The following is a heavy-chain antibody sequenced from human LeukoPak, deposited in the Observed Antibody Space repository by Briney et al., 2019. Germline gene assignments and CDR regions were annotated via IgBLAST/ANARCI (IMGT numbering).Heavy chain of an antibody. J-gene: IGHJ4*02. CDR1: GYSFTSNW. CDR3: ARPEGGSGSYHFEY. Sequence: GESLKISCQGSGYSFTSNWIGWVRQMPGKGLEWMEIIYPADSDVRYSPSFQGQVTISADKSISTAYLQWSRLKASDSAMYYCARPEGGSGSYHFEYWGQGTLVTVSS. D-gene: IGHD3-10*01. CDR2: IYPADSDV. V-gene: IGHV5-51*01.